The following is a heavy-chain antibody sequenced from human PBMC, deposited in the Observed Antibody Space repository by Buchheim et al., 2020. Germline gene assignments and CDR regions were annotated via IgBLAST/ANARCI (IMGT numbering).Heavy chain of an antibody. D-gene: IGHD3-16*01. CDR1: GFTFSNYG. Sequence: QVLLVESGGGVVQPGGSLRLSCEASGFTFSNYGVHWVRQAPGKGLEWVAVISYDGGNEYFADSVRGRFTISRDNSKNTLYLQMNSLDPEDTAIYYCAKSMGAMVNPFDYWGQGTL. CDR3: AKSMGAMVNPFDY. J-gene: IGHJ4*02. CDR2: ISYDGGNE. V-gene: IGHV3-30*18.